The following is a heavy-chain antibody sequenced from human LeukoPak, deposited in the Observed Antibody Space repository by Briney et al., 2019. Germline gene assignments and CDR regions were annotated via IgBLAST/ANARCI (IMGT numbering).Heavy chain of an antibody. D-gene: IGHD3-16*01. CDR3: ATEYTGTFGGLGY. J-gene: IGHJ4*02. CDR1: GDSFSNYY. Sequence: SVKVSCKASGDSFSNYYFTWVRQAPEQGDEWMGRVIPILGLTNYAQKFQGRVTIIADKSTSTAYMELSSLRSEGTAIYYCATEYTGTFGGLGYWGQGTLVTVSS. CDR2: VIPILGLT. V-gene: IGHV1-69*04.